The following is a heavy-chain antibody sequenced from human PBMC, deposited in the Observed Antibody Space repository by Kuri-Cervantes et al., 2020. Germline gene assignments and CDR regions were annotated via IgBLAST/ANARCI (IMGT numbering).Heavy chain of an antibody. J-gene: IGHJ2*01. D-gene: IGHD3-22*01. CDR3: ARDFSSSGYWWGNWYFDL. Sequence: SVKVSCKASGGTFSSYAISWVRQAPGQGLEWMGGIIPIFGTANYAQKFQGRVTMTTDTSTSTAYMELRSLRSDDTAVYYCARDFSSSGYWWGNWYFDLWGRGTLVTVSS. V-gene: IGHV1-69*05. CDR2: IIPIFGTA. CDR1: GGTFSSYA.